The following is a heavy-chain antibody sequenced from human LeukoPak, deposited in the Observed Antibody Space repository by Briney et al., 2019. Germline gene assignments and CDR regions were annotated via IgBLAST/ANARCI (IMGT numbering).Heavy chain of an antibody. V-gene: IGHV3-21*01. CDR3: SKDRPRASFYY. J-gene: IGHJ4*02. CDR1: GFTFSSNT. CDR2: ISSDGIHT. Sequence: GGSLRLSCAVSGFTFSSNTMNWVRQAPGKGLEWVSSISSDGIHTFYADPVKGRFTISRVNAKNSLYLQMNSLRDEDTAVYYCSKDRPRASFYYWGRGILVTVSS.